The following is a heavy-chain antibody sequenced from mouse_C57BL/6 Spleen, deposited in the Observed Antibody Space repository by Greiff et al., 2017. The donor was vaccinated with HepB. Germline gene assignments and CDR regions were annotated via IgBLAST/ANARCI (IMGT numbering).Heavy chain of an antibody. V-gene: IGHV3-6*01. CDR2: ISYDGSN. CDR3: ARDDYDPDWYFDV. Sequence: EVQVVESGPGLVKPSQSLSLTCSVTGYSITSGYYWNWIRQFPGNKLEWMGYISYDGSNNYNPSLKNRISITRDTSKNQFFLKLNSVTTEDTATYYCARDDYDPDWYFDVWGTGTTVTVSS. CDR1: GYSITSGYY. D-gene: IGHD2-4*01. J-gene: IGHJ1*03.